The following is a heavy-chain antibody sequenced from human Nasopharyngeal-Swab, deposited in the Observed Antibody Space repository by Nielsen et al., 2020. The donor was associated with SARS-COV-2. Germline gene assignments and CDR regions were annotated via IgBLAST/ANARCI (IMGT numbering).Heavy chain of an antibody. V-gene: IGHV4-4*02. Sequence: SETLSLTCAVSGGSISSSNWWSWVRQPPGKGLEWIGEIYHSGSTNYNPSLKGRVTISVDKSKNQFSLKLSSVTAADTAVYYCARDWGGYPDVYYYGMDVWGQGTTVTVSS. J-gene: IGHJ6*02. CDR1: GGSISSSNW. D-gene: IGHD2-21*01. CDR3: ARDWGGYPDVYYYGMDV. CDR2: IYHSGST.